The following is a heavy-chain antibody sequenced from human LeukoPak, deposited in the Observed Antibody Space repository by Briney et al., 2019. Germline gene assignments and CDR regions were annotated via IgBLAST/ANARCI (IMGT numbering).Heavy chain of an antibody. CDR1: GFTFSSYA. Sequence: GGSLRLSCAASGFTFSSYAMSWVRQAPGEGLEWVSAISGSGGSTYYADSVKGRFTISSDNSPNTLYLQVTSLSAEDTAVYYCAKDLEPLYYYGSGSYLYYMDVWGKGTTVTVSS. V-gene: IGHV3-23*01. D-gene: IGHD3-10*01. J-gene: IGHJ6*03. CDR3: AKDLEPLYYYGSGSYLYYMDV. CDR2: ISGSGGST.